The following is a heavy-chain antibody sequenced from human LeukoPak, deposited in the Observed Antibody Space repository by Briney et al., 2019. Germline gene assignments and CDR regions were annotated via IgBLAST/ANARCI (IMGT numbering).Heavy chain of an antibody. V-gene: IGHV1-18*04. J-gene: IGHJ4*02. CDR3: ARGAISVVVPAAIDY. D-gene: IGHD2-2*01. CDR2: ISAYNGNT. Sequence: ASVKVSCKASGYTFTSYGISWVRQAPGQGLEWMGWISAYNGNTNYAQKLQGSVTMTTDTSTSTAYMELRSLRSDDTAVYYCARGAISVVVPAAIDYWGQGTLVTVSS. CDR1: GYTFTSYG.